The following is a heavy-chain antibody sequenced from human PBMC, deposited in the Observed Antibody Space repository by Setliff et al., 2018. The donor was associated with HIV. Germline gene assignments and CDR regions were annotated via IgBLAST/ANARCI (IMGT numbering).Heavy chain of an antibody. CDR3: ALANIVSTARWNH. CDR1: GYTFTGYY. J-gene: IGHJ4*02. CDR2: INPNSGDT. Sequence: ASVKVSCKASGYTFTGYYMHWVRQAPRQGLEWMGWINPNSGDTNYAEKFQGRVTMTRDTSINTVYMDLNTLTSDDTAVYYCALANIVSTARWNHWGRGTLVTVSS. V-gene: IGHV1-2*02. D-gene: IGHD1-1*01.